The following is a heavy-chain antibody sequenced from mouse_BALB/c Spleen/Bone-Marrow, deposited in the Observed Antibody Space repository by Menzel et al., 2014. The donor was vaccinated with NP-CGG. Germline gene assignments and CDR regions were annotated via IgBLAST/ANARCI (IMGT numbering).Heavy chain of an antibody. J-gene: IGHJ2*01. CDR2: ISNGGGST. CDR3: GRRSAARYYFDY. V-gene: IGHV5-12-2*01. Sequence: EVQVVESGGGLVQPGGSLKLSCAASGFTFSSYTMSWVRQTPEKRLEWAAYISNGGGSTYYPDTVKGRFTISRDNAKNNLYLQMSSLKTDDTAVYYCGRRSAARYYFDYWGPGTTLTVSS. CDR1: GFTFSSYT. D-gene: IGHD1-2*01.